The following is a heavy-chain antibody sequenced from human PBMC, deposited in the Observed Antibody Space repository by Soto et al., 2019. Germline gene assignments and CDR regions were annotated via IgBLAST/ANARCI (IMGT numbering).Heavy chain of an antibody. CDR1: GFTFSSYS. CDR3: AREGYSYGYGYYYYNGMDV. J-gene: IGHJ6*02. V-gene: IGHV3-74*01. Sequence: GGSLRLSCAASGFTFSSYSMNWVRQAPGKGLVWVSRINSDGSSTNYADSVKGRFTISRDNAKNTLYLQMNSLRAEDTAVYYCAREGYSYGYGYYYYNGMDVWGQGTTVTVS. CDR2: INSDGSST. D-gene: IGHD5-18*01.